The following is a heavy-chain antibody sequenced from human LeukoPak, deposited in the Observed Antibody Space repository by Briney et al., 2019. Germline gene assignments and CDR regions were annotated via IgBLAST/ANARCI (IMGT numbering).Heavy chain of an antibody. CDR2: ISRSGEST. D-gene: IGHD3-16*01. CDR1: GFTFSTYG. V-gene: IGHV3-23*01. J-gene: IGHJ4*02. CDR3: AKDYAVGSIDY. Sequence: PGGSLRLSCGASGFTFSTYGMTWVRQAPGKGLEWVSSISRSGESTFYADSVRGRFTISRDNSKNTVSLQMESLRAEDTALYYCAKDYAVGSIDYWGQGTLVTVSS.